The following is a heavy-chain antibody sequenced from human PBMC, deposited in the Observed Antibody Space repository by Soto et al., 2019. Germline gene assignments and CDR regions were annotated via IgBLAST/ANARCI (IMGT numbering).Heavy chain of an antibody. D-gene: IGHD6-19*01. J-gene: IGHJ1*01. Sequence: GGSLRLSCAASGFTCSSYAMSWVRQAPGKGLEWVSGISGSGDSTYYADSVKGRFTISRDNSKNTLYLQMNSLRAEDTAVYYCAKGVPGIAVAGTGYFQHWGQGTLVTVSS. CDR1: GFTCSSYA. CDR3: AKGVPGIAVAGTGYFQH. V-gene: IGHV3-23*01. CDR2: ISGSGDST.